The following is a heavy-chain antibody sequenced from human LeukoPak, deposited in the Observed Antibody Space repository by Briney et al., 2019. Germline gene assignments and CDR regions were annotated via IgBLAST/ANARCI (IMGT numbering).Heavy chain of an antibody. Sequence: SETLSLTCTVSGGSISSYYWSRIRQHPGKGLEWIGYIYYSGSTYYNPSLKSRVTISVDTSKNQFSLKLSSVTAADTAVYYCARAVIMTTVTFDYWGQGTLVTVSS. CDR2: IYYSGST. CDR1: GGSISSYY. J-gene: IGHJ4*02. D-gene: IGHD4-17*01. CDR3: ARAVIMTTVTFDY. V-gene: IGHV4-59*06.